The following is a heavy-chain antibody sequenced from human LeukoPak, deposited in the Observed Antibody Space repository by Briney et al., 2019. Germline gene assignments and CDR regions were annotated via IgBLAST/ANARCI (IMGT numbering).Heavy chain of an antibody. J-gene: IGHJ6*04. D-gene: IGHD4-17*01. V-gene: IGHV4-34*01. CDR2: INHSGST. CDR3: ARGLRPTGPAYRDV. CDR1: GASFSGYY. Sequence: SETLSLTCAVYGASFSGYYWSWIRQPPGKGLEWVGEINHSGSTNYNPSLKSRVTISVDTSKNQFSLKLSSVTAADTAVYYCARGLRPTGPAYRDVWGKGTTVTVSS.